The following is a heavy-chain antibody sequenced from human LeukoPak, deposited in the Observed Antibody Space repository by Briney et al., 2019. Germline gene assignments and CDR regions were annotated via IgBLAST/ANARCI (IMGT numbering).Heavy chain of an antibody. CDR2: MNPNSGNT. CDR1: GYTFTGYY. Sequence: ASVKVSCKASGYTFTGYYIHWVRQAPGQGLEWMGWMNPNSGNTGYAQKFQGRVTITRNTSISTAYMELSSLRSEDTAVYYCARITMVRGVIFSAYYYYMDVWGKGTTVTVSS. V-gene: IGHV1-8*03. D-gene: IGHD3-10*01. J-gene: IGHJ6*03. CDR3: ARITMVRGVIFSAYYYYMDV.